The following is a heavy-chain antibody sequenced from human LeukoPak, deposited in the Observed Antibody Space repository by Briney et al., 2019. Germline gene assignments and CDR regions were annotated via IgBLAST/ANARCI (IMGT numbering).Heavy chain of an antibody. V-gene: IGHV4-59*01. CDR1: GGSISSYY. D-gene: IGHD6-19*01. J-gene: IGHJ4*02. CDR3: AKTDSSGWYYFDY. CDR2: IYYSGST. Sequence: SETLSLTCTVSGGSISSYYWSWIRQPPGKGLEWIGYIYYSGSTNYNPSLKSRVTISVDTSKNQFSLKLSSVTAADTAVYYCAKTDSSGWYYFDYWGQGTLVTVSS.